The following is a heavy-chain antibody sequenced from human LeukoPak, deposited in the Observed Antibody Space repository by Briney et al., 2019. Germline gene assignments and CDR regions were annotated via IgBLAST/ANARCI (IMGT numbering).Heavy chain of an antibody. V-gene: IGHV1-24*01. Sequence: GASVKVSCKVSGYTLTELSMHWVRQAPGKGREWRGGFDPEDGETIYAQKFQGRVTMTEDTSTDTAYMELSSLRSEDTAVYYCATYNYDILTGYHYFDYWCQGTLVTVSS. D-gene: IGHD3-9*01. CDR3: ATYNYDILTGYHYFDY. J-gene: IGHJ4*02. CDR1: GYTLTELS. CDR2: FDPEDGET.